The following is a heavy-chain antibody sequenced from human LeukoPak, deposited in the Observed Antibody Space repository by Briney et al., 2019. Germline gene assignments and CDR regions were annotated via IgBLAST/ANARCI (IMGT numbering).Heavy chain of an antibody. CDR3: ARMMDIVATTFDY. J-gene: IGHJ4*02. CDR2: ISYDGSNK. V-gene: IGHV3-30*04. Sequence: GGSLRLSCAASGFTFSSYAMHWVRQAPGKGLEWVAVISYDGSNKYYADSVKGRFTISRDNSKNTLYLQMNSPRAEDTAVYYCARMMDIVATTFDYWGQGTLVTVSS. D-gene: IGHD5-12*01. CDR1: GFTFSSYA.